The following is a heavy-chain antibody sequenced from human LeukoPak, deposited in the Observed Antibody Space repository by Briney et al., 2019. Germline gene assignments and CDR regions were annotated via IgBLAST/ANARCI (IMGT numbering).Heavy chain of an antibody. V-gene: IGHV4-59*08. Sequence: SETLSLTCTVSGGSISSYYWSWIRQPPGKGLEWTGYTYYSGSTNYNPSLKSRVTISVDTSKNQFSLKLSSVTAADTAVYYCARRVVAGTFLDAFDIWGQGTMVTVSS. CDR2: TYYSGST. D-gene: IGHD6-19*01. J-gene: IGHJ3*02. CDR1: GGSISSYY. CDR3: ARRVVAGTFLDAFDI.